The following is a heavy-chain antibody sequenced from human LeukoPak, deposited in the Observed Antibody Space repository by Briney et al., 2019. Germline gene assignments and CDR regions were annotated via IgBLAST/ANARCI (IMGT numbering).Heavy chain of an antibody. CDR1: GFTFSNYA. D-gene: IGHD2-2*02. CDR3: ARDEAYCISNTCYTGGYLGY. V-gene: IGHV3-30-3*01. Sequence: GGSLRLSCAASGFTFSNYAMQWVRQAPGKGLEWVTTISYQGSNKYYADSVKGRFTISRDNSKNTLYLQMNSLRPEDTAVYYCARDEAYCISNTCYTGGYLGYWGRGTLVTVSS. CDR2: ISYQGSNK. J-gene: IGHJ4*02.